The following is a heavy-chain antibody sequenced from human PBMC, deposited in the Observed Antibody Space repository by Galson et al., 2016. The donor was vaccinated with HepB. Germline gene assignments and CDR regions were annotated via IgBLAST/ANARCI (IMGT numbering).Heavy chain of an antibody. J-gene: IGHJ4*02. CDR2: ISWNSGNI. V-gene: IGHV3-9*01. CDR1: GFTFDDYA. Sequence: SLRLSCAASGFTFDDYAMLWVRQVPGEGLEWVSGISWNSGNIAYADSVKGRFTISRDNANNSLHLQMISLRPDDTALYYCVKDTQYGSGRYYKSSFDYWGQGTLVTVSS. CDR3: VKDTQYGSGRYYKSSFDY. D-gene: IGHD3-10*01.